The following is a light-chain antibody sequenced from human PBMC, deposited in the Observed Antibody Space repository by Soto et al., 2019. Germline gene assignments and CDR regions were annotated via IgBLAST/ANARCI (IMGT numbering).Light chain of an antibody. CDR1: STYVGDYKS. Sequence: QSALTQPASVSGSPGQSITISCTATSTYVGDYKSISWYQQHPGKAPKLLIYDVTNRPSRVSNRFSGSKSGNTASLTISGLQAEDEADYYCSSYTTTNTLVFGGGTKVTVL. CDR3: SSYTTTNTLV. V-gene: IGLV2-14*01. J-gene: IGLJ2*01. CDR2: DVT.